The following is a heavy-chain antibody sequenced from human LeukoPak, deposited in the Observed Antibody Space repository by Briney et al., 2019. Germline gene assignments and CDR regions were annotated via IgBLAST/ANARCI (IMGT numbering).Heavy chain of an antibody. Sequence: PGGSLRLSCAASGFTFSSYWMHWVRQAPGKGLVWVSRINSDGSSTSYAGSVKGRFTISRDNAKNTLYLQMNSLRAEDTAVYYCARDLLGNSGSYLRHPNGPPFDYWGQGTLVTVSS. J-gene: IGHJ4*02. CDR2: INSDGSST. CDR3: ARDLLGNSGSYLRHPNGPPFDY. CDR1: GFTFSSYW. D-gene: IGHD1-26*01. V-gene: IGHV3-74*01.